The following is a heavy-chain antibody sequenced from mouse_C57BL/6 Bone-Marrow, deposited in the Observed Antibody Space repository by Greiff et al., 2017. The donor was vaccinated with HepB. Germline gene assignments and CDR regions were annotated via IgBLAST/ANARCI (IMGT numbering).Heavy chain of an antibody. CDR1: GYSFTGYY. CDR3: AREEGYYYGSSWFAY. V-gene: IGHV1-42*01. D-gene: IGHD1-1*01. J-gene: IGHJ3*01. Sequence: VQLQQSGPELVKPGASVKISCKASGYSFTGYYMNWVKQSPEKSLEWIGEINPSTGGTTYNQKFKAKATLTVDKSSSTAYMQLKSLTSEDSAVYYCAREEGYYYGSSWFAYWGQGTLVTVSA. CDR2: INPSTGGT.